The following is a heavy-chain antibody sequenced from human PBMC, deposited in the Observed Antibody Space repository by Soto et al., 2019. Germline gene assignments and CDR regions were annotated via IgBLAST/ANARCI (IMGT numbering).Heavy chain of an antibody. CDR2: IRNKANSYTT. D-gene: IGHD2-15*01. Sequence: EVQLVESGGGLVQPGGSLRLSCAASGFTFSNHYMDWVRQAPGEGLEWVGRIRNKANSYTTEYAASVKGRFTISRDDSKSSLYLQMRSLEAEDTAVYFCARAEGHCSGGRCLDVFDYWGQGTLVTVSS. V-gene: IGHV3-72*01. CDR3: ARAEGHCSGGRCLDVFDY. CDR1: GFTFSNHY. J-gene: IGHJ4*02.